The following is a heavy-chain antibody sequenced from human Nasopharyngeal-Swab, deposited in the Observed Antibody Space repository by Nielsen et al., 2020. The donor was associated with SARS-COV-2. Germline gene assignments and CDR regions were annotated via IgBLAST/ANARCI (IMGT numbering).Heavy chain of an antibody. D-gene: IGHD6-13*01. CDR3: ARLDPYSSRDDY. J-gene: IGHJ4*02. CDR2: IYYRGST. Sequence: CIRQHPGKGLEWIGSIYYRGSTYYNPSLKSRVIISVDTSKNQFSLKLSSVTAADTAVYYCARLDPYSSRDDYWGQGTLVTVSS. V-gene: IGHV4-39*01.